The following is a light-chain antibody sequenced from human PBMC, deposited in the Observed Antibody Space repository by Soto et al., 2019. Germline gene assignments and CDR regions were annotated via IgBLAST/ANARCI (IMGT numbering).Light chain of an antibody. CDR1: QSISTY. CDR3: QQYNGFPYT. Sequence: DIQMTQSPSSLSASVGDRVTITCRASQSISTYLHWYQQKPGKAPNLLIYAASTLQSGVPSRFSGSGSGTDFTLTISSLQPDDFATYYCQQYNGFPYTFGQGTKLEIK. CDR2: AAS. J-gene: IGKJ2*01. V-gene: IGKV1-39*01.